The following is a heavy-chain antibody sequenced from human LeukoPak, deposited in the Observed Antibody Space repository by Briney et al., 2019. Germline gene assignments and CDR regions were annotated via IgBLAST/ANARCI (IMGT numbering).Heavy chain of an antibody. CDR3: AKEGDYSNAAPEWGFDS. D-gene: IGHD4-17*01. J-gene: IGHJ4*02. Sequence: PGGSLRLSCAASGINFNYSAFIWVRQAPGKGLEWVSGISGSSSHTLDADSVRGRFIISRDNTRNTLYLHMNSLRAEDTALYYCAKEGDYSNAAPEWGFDSWGQGTLVTVSS. CDR1: GINFNYSA. V-gene: IGHV3-23*01. CDR2: ISGSSSHT.